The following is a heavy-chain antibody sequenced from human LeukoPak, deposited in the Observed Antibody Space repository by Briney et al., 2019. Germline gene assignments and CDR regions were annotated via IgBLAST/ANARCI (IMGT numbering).Heavy chain of an antibody. D-gene: IGHD1-26*01. V-gene: IGHV4-59*01. CDR1: GGSISSYY. CDR3: ARGMLGATLFDY. CDR2: IYYSGST. Sequence: AETLSLTCTVSGGSISSYYWSWIRQPPGKGLEWIGYIYYSGSTNYNPSLKSRVIISVDTSKNQFSLKLSSVTAADTAVYYCARGMLGATLFDYWGQGTLVTVSS. J-gene: IGHJ4*02.